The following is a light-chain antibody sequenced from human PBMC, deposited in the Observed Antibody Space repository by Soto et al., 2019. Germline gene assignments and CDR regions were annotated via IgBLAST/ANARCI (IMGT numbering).Light chain of an antibody. Sequence: QSVLTQPPSASGSPGQSVTISCTGTSSDVGGYDYVSWYQQQSGKAPKLLIYEVTNRPSGVPDRFSGSKSGNTASLTVSGLEAEDEADYYCSSYAGSNSVIFGPGTKLTVL. V-gene: IGLV2-8*01. CDR3: SSYAGSNSVI. CDR1: SSDVGGYDY. J-gene: IGLJ2*01. CDR2: EVT.